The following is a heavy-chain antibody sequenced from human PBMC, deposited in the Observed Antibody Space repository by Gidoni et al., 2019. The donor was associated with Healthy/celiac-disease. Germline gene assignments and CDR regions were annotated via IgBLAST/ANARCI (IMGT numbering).Heavy chain of an antibody. Sequence: QLQLQESGPGLVKPSETLSLTCTVSGGSISSSSYYWGWIRQPPGKGLEWIGSIYYSGSTYYNPSLKCRVTISVDTSKNQFSLKLSSVTAADTAVYYCARDHPGLIAVDYWGQGTLVTVSS. CDR2: IYYSGST. D-gene: IGHD6-13*01. J-gene: IGHJ4*02. V-gene: IGHV4-39*07. CDR1: GGSISSSSYY. CDR3: ARDHPGLIAVDY.